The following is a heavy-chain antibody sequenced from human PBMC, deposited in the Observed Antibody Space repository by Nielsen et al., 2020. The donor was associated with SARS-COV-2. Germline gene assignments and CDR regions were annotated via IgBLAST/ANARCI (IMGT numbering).Heavy chain of an antibody. CDR1: DGPFSRNNW. D-gene: IGHD7-27*01. CDR3: ARDCSCGLGSSPSYYFDY. J-gene: IGHJ4*02. Sequence: SDILSSTFAPLDGPFSRNNWSSWARLPPGDWLGWLVEIYHRGSTTYSPSLKTRVTTPVDKSKNQFTLELRSVTAADTVVYYCARDCSCGLGSSPSYYFDYWGQGTLVTVSS. CDR2: IYHRGST. V-gene: IGHV4-4*02.